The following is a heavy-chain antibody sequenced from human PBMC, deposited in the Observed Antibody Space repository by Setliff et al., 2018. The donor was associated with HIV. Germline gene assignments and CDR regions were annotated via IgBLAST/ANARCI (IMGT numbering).Heavy chain of an antibody. CDR3: ASSWSRVPYYGLDV. D-gene: IGHD6-13*01. V-gene: IGHV1-18*01. Sequence: ASVKVSCKASGYTFTSYGISWVRQAPGQGLEWMGWISAYNGNTNYAQKLQGRVTMTTDTSTSTAYMELSSLRSEDSAVYYCASSWSRVPYYGLDVWGQGTTVTVSS. J-gene: IGHJ6*02. CDR2: ISAYNGNT. CDR1: GYTFTSYG.